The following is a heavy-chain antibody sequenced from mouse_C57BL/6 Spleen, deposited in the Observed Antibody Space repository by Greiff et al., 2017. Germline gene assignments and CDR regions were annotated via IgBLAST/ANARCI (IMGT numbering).Heavy chain of an antibody. CDR1: GYTFTSYW. V-gene: IGHV1-55*01. D-gene: IGHD4-1*01. CDR3: ARDTGTFDY. Sequence: QVHVKQSGAELVKPGASVKMSCKASGYTFTSYWITWVKQRPGQGLEWIGDIYPGSGSTNYNEKFKSKATLTVDTSSSTAYMQLSSLTSEDSAVYYCARDTGTFDYWGQGTTLTVSS. CDR2: IYPGSGST. J-gene: IGHJ2*01.